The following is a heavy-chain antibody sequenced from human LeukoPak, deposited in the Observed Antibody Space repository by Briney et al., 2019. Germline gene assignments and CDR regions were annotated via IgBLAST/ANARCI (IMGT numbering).Heavy chain of an antibody. CDR3: AKVAGSGWYVFVDY. V-gene: IGHV3-30*18. J-gene: IGHJ4*02. D-gene: IGHD6-19*01. CDR2: ISDDGSKK. CDR1: GFTFNSYG. Sequence: PGGSLRLSCAASGFTFNSYGMHWVRQAPGKGLEWVAVISDDGSKKYYADSVKGRFTISRDNSKNTLYLQMNSLKLEDAAVYYCAKVAGSGWYVFVDYWGQGTLVTVSS.